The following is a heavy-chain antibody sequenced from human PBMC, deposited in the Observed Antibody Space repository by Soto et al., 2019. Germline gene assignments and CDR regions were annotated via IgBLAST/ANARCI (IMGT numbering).Heavy chain of an antibody. CDR3: ASSTTPTEY. CDR1: GFTFSSYG. CDR2: ISATGSSA. J-gene: IGHJ4*02. V-gene: IGHV3-23*01. D-gene: IGHD4-17*01. Sequence: GGSLRLSCAASGFTFSSYGMVWVRQTPAKGLEWVAGISATGSSADYLDSVKGRFTISRDNSRNILFLQMNSLRADDTAVYYCASSTTPTEYWGQGTQVTVSS.